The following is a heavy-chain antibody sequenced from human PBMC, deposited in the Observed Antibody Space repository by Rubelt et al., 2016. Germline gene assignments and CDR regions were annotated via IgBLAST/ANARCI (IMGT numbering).Heavy chain of an antibody. CDR1: GGSFSGYY. CDR2: INHSGST. V-gene: IGHV4-34*01. Sequence: QVQLQQWGAGLLKPSETLSLTCAVYGGSFSGYYWSWIRQPPGKGLEWIGEINHSGSTTYNPSLKSRVTISVDTSKNQFSLKLSSVTAADTAVYYCARGNYYYGMDVWGQGTTVTVSS. J-gene: IGHJ6*02. CDR3: ARGNYYYGMDV.